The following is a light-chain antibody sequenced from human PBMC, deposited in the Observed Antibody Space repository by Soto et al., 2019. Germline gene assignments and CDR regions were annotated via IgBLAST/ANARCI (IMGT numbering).Light chain of an antibody. V-gene: IGLV2-23*01. J-gene: IGLJ3*02. CDR3: CSFARGTTLV. Sequence: QSALTQPASVSGSLGQSITISCTGSSSDVGSYNLVSWYQQHPGKAPKLMVYESGKRPSGVSDRFFGSKSGNTASLTISGLQAEDEADYYCCSFARGTTLVFGGGTKLTVL. CDR2: ESG. CDR1: SSDVGSYNL.